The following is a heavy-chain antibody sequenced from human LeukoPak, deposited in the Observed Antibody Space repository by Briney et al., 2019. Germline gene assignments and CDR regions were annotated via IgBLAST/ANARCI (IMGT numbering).Heavy chain of an antibody. CDR3: ARARGYGGLHDAFDI. CDR2: ISSNGGST. J-gene: IGHJ3*02. Sequence: GGSLRLSCAASGFTFSSYAMHWVRQAPGKGLEYVSAISSNGGSTYYANSVKGRFTISRDNSKNTLYLRMGSLRAEDMAVYYCARARGYGGLHDAFDIWGQGTMVTVSS. V-gene: IGHV3-64*01. CDR1: GFTFSSYA. D-gene: IGHD4/OR15-4a*01.